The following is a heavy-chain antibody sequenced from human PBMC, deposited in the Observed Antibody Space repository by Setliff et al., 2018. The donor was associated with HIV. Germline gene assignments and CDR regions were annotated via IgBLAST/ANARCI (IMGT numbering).Heavy chain of an antibody. Sequence: SETLSLTCAVYGGSLSGHYWTWIRQPPGEGLEWIGEINHSGKTNYNPSLKSRVTISVDTSKNQFSLNLTSVTAADTAVYFCAKSSPSIGYISDHWGQGTLVTVSS. D-gene: IGHD5-12*01. CDR2: INHSGKT. CDR1: GGSLSGHY. J-gene: IGHJ4*02. CDR3: AKSSPSIGYISDH. V-gene: IGHV4-34*10.